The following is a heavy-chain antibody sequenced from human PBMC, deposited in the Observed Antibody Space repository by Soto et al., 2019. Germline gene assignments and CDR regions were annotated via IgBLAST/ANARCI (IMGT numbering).Heavy chain of an antibody. J-gene: IGHJ6*02. Sequence: GGSLRLSCSASGFTFRNFGFHWVRQAPGKGLEWVALIWYDGSNRYYAESVKGRVSISRDNSKNTLYLEMKSLRFDDTAVYYCARDGDIQGGPPPKNYAMDVWGQGTTVTVSS. V-gene: IGHV3-33*08. CDR2: IWYDGSNR. CDR1: GFTFRNFG. CDR3: ARDGDIQGGPPPKNYAMDV. D-gene: IGHD5-12*01.